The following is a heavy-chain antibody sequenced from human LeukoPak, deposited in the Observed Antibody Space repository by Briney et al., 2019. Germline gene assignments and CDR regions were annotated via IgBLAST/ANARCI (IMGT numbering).Heavy chain of an antibody. CDR3: ARGGIYGAIPPFWYFDY. Sequence: SETLSLTCAVYGGSFSGYYWSWIRQPPGKGLEWIGEINHSGSTNYNPSLKSRVTISVGTSKNQFSLKLSSVTAADTAVYYCARGGIYGAIPPFWYFDYWGQGTLVTVSS. V-gene: IGHV4-34*01. CDR2: INHSGST. CDR1: GGSFSGYY. J-gene: IGHJ4*02. D-gene: IGHD4-17*01.